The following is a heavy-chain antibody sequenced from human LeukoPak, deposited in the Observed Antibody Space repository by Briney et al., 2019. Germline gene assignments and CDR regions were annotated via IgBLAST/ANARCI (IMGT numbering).Heavy chain of an antibody. D-gene: IGHD5-24*01. V-gene: IGHV2-70*11. CDR1: GFSLSTSGMC. CDR2: IDWDDDK. CDR3: TRIYRNGYNYGYFDY. Sequence: SGPALVKPTQTLALTCTFSGFSLSTSGMCVSWIRQPPGKALEWLARIDWDDDKYYSTSLKTRLTISKDNSKNQVVLTMTNMDPVDTATYYCTRIYRNGYNYGYFDYWGQGTLVTVSS. J-gene: IGHJ4*02.